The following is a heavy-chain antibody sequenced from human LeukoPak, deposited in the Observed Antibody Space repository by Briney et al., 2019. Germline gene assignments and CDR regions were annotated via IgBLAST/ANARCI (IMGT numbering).Heavy chain of an antibody. V-gene: IGHV5-51*01. CDR2: IYPGASHA. J-gene: IGHJ4*02. CDR3: ATYTSGRYYFDY. D-gene: IGHD6-19*01. Sequence: GESLKISCKGSGYSASTYWSGWVRQMPGKGLEWMGIIYPGASHARYSPSFQGQVTISADKSINTAYLQWSSLMASDTAMYYCATYTSGRYYFDYWGQGTLVTVSS. CDR1: GYSASTYW.